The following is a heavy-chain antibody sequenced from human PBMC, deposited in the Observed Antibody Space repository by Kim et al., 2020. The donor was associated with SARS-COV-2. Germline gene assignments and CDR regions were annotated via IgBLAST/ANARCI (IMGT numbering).Heavy chain of an antibody. CDR3: ARDRVAVAGPGSDGMDA. V-gene: IGHV4-4*02. D-gene: IGHD6-19*01. CDR2: IYHSGST. CDR1: GGSISSSNW. J-gene: IGHJ6*02. Sequence: SETLSLTCAVSGGSISSSNWWSWVRQPPGKGLEWIGEIYHSGSTNYNPSLKSRVTISVDKSKNQFSLKLSSVTAADTAVYYCARDRVAVAGPGSDGMDAWGQGTTVTVSS.